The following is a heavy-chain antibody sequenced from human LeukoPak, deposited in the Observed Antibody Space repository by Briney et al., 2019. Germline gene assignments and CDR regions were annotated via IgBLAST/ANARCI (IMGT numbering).Heavy chain of an antibody. CDR2: ISYDGSNK. CDR3: ARAYGVVAAIDY. CDR1: GFTFSSYA. D-gene: IGHD2-15*01. V-gene: IGHV3-30-3*01. Sequence: GGSLRLSCAASGFTFSSYAMHWVRQAPGKGLEWVAVISYDGSNKYYADSVKGRFTISRDNSKNTLYLQMNSLRAEDTAVYYCARAYGVVAAIDYWGQGTLVTVPS. J-gene: IGHJ4*02.